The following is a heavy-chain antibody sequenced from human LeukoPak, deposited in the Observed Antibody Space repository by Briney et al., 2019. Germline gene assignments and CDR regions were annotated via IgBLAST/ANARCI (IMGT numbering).Heavy chain of an antibody. D-gene: IGHD1-26*01. Sequence: ASVKVSCQSSGYTFTGYYMHWVRQAPGQGLEWMGWINPNNGGTNYAQKFQGRVTMTRDTSISTAYMELSRLRSDDTAVYYCASVAQGAGRNYWGQGTLVTVSS. J-gene: IGHJ4*02. CDR3: ASVAQGAGRNY. CDR2: INPNNGGT. CDR1: GYTFTGYY. V-gene: IGHV1-2*02.